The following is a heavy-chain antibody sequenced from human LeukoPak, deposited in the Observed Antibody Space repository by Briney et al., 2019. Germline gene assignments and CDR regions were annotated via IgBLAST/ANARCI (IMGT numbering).Heavy chain of an antibody. V-gene: IGHV1-46*01. J-gene: IGHJ4*02. CDR1: GYTITNNY. CDR2: INPSGTGT. CDR3: AKEGLRVGAPRNYFDY. Sequence: ASVKVSCKASGYTITNNYMHWVRQAPGQGLEWMGVINPSGTGTSYAQKFQGRITMSRDTSTSTVYMELSSLRSEDMAVYYCAKEGLRVGAPRNYFDYWGQGTLVTVSS. D-gene: IGHD1-26*01.